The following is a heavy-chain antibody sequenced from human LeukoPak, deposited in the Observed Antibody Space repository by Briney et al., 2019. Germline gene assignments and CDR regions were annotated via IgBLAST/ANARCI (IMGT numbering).Heavy chain of an antibody. CDR1: GFTFDDYG. CDR2: INWNGGST. D-gene: IGHD6-6*01. Sequence: GGSLRLSCAASGFTFDDYGMSWVRQAPGKGLEWVSDINWNGGSTGYADSVKGRFTISRDNAKNSLYLQMNSLRAEDTALYYCARDVRVYSSSSPPGYWGQGTLVTVSS. V-gene: IGHV3-20*04. CDR3: ARDVRVYSSSSPPGY. J-gene: IGHJ4*02.